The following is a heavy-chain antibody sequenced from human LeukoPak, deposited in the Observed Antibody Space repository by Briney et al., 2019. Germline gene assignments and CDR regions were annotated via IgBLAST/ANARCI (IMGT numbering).Heavy chain of an antibody. D-gene: IGHD6-13*01. CDR1: GFTFCSYG. Sequence: GRSLRLSCAASGFTFCSYGMHWVRQSPGKGLEWVAVIRFDGSHVYYGDSVKGRFTISRDNSKKTLFLQMDSLRAEDTAVYYCARWDISAADIDYWGQGTLVTVSA. CDR2: IRFDGSHV. V-gene: IGHV3-33*01. CDR3: ARWDISAADIDY. J-gene: IGHJ4*02.